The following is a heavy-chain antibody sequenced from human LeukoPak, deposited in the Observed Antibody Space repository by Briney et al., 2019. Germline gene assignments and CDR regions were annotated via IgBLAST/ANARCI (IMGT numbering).Heavy chain of an antibody. CDR3: ARAYLRMATIHPAY. J-gene: IGHJ4*02. CDR1: GYTFTGYY. D-gene: IGHD5-24*01. Sequence: ASVKVSCKASGYTFTGYYMHWVRQAPGQGLEWMGWINPNSGGTNYAQKFQGRVTMTRDTSISTAYMELSRLRSDDTAVYYCARAYLRMATIHPAYRGQGTLVTVSS. V-gene: IGHV1-2*02. CDR2: INPNSGGT.